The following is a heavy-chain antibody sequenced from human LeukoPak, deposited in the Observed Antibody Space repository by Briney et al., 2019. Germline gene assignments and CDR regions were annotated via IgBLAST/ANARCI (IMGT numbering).Heavy chain of an antibody. J-gene: IGHJ6*02. Sequence: GASVNVSCTASGYTFTNYDINWVRQATGQGLEWMGWMNPNSGNTGYAQKFQGRVTMTRNTSISTAYMELSSLRSEDTAVYYCARGGGERHYYYDYGMDVWGQGTTVTVSS. CDR3: ARGGGERHYYYDYGMDV. CDR2: MNPNSGNT. CDR1: GYTFTNYD. D-gene: IGHD5-24*01. V-gene: IGHV1-8*01.